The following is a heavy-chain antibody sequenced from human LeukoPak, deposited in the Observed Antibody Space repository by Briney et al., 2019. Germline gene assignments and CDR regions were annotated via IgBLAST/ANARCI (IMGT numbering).Heavy chain of an antibody. Sequence: SATLSLTCTVSGGSISSYYWSWMRQPAGQGLEWIGRIHTRWSTNYNPSLKSRVSMSGETYKRLLALKLSSVTAADTAVYYCASFTIFGVVVDGLDSWGQGTMVSVCS. CDR1: GGSISSYY. J-gene: IGHJ3*02. D-gene: IGHD3-3*01. CDR2: IHTRWST. V-gene: IGHV4-4*07. CDR3: ASFTIFGVVVDGLDS.